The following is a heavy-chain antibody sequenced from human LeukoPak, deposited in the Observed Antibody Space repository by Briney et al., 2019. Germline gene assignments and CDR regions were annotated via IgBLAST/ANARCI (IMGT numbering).Heavy chain of an antibody. CDR1: GYSFTNYW. Sequence: GESLKISCKGSGYSFTNYWIGWVLQMPGKGLEWMGIIFPGDSDTRYSPSFQGQVTISADKSISTAYLQWSSLKASDTAMYYCTRLLYSGSSWFDPWGQGTLVTVSS. CDR2: IFPGDSDT. CDR3: TRLLYSGSSWFDP. D-gene: IGHD1-26*01. J-gene: IGHJ5*02. V-gene: IGHV5-51*01.